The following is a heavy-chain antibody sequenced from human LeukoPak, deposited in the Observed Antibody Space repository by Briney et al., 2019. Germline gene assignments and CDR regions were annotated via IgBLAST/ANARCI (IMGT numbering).Heavy chain of an antibody. V-gene: IGHV1-2*02. J-gene: IGHJ6*02. Sequence: ASVKVSCKASGYTFTGYYMHWVRQAPGQGLEWMGWINPNSGGTNYAQKFQGRVTMTRDTSISTAYMELSRLRSDDTAVYYCAIESGYDYYDGMDVWGQGTTVTVSS. D-gene: IGHD5-12*01. CDR3: AIESGYDYYDGMDV. CDR1: GYTFTGYY. CDR2: INPNSGGT.